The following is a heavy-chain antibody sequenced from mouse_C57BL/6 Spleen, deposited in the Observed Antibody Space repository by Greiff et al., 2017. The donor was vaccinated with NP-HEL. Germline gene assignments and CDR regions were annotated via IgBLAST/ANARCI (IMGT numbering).Heavy chain of an antibody. J-gene: IGHJ4*01. CDR3: ARGDANYKDYAMDY. CDR2: IDPNSGGT. V-gene: IGHV1-72*01. CDR1: GYTFTSYW. Sequence: VQLQQPGAELVKPGASVKLSCKASGYTFTSYWMHWVKQKPGRGLEWIGRIDPNSGGTKYNEKFKSKATLTVDKPSSTAYMQLNSLTSEDYAVEVCARGDANYKDYAMDYWGQGTSVTVSS. D-gene: IGHD2-1*01.